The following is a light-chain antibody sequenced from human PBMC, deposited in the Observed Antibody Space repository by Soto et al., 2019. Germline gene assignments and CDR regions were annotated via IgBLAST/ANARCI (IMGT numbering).Light chain of an antibody. CDR3: QRYGSSPLYT. CDR1: QSVSSSY. V-gene: IGKV3-20*01. Sequence: EIVLTQSPGTLSLSPGERATLSCRASQSVSSSYLGWYQQKPGQAPRLLIYGASSRATGIPDRFSGSGSGTDFTLTISRLEPEDFAVYYCQRYGSSPLYTFGQGNKLEIK. CDR2: GAS. J-gene: IGKJ2*01.